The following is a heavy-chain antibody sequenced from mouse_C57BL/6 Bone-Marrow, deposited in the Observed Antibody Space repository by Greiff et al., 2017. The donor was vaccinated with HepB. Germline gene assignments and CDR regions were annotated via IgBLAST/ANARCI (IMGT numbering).Heavy chain of an antibody. CDR2: ISYDGSN. J-gene: IGHJ4*01. CDR1: GYSITSGYY. Sequence: EVQRVESGPGLVKPSQSLSLTCSVTGYSITSGYYWNWIRQFPGNKLEWMGYISYDGSNNYNPSLKNRISITRDTSKNQFVLKLNSVTTEDTATYYCARARRAMDYWGQGTSVTVSS. CDR3: ARARRAMDY. V-gene: IGHV3-6*01.